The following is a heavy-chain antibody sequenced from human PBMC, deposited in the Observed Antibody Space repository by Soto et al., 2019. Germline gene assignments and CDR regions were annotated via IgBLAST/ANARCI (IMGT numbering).Heavy chain of an antibody. CDR1: GASINSHY. CDR3: ARDKITGLFDY. V-gene: IGHV4-59*11. J-gene: IGHJ4*02. CDR2: IYYSGIT. D-gene: IGHD2-8*02. Sequence: SETLSLTCTVSGASINSHYWSWIRQAAGKGLEWIGYIYYSGITTYNPSLKSRVTISLDTSKRFFSLKLTSVTAADTAVYYCARDKITGLFDYWGQGTPVTVSS.